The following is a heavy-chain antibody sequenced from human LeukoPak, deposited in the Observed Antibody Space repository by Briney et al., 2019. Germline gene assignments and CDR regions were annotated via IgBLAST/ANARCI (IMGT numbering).Heavy chain of an antibody. V-gene: IGHV1-69*04. Sequence: GASVKVSCKASGGTFSSYAISWVRQAPGQGLEWMGRIIPILGIANYAQKFQGRVTITADKSTSTAYMELSSLRSEDTAVYYCARWYCSSTSCPEGFDYWGQGTLVTVSS. D-gene: IGHD2-2*01. CDR1: GGTFSSYA. CDR2: IIPILGIA. J-gene: IGHJ4*02. CDR3: ARWYCSSTSCPEGFDY.